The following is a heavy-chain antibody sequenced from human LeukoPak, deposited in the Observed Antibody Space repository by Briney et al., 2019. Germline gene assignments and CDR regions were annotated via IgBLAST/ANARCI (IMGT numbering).Heavy chain of an antibody. Sequence: GESLRLSCAASGFTFSSYAMSWVRQAPGKGLEWVSAISGSGGSTYYADSVKGRFTISRDNSKNTLYLQMNSLRAEDTAVYYCAKVGNDVTPDYYYYGMDVWGQGTTVTVSS. CDR1: GFTFSSYA. CDR2: ISGSGGST. D-gene: IGHD1-1*01. V-gene: IGHV3-23*01. J-gene: IGHJ6*02. CDR3: AKVGNDVTPDYYYYGMDV.